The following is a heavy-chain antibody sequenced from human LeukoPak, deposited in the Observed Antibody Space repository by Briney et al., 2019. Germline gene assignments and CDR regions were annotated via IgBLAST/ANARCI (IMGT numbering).Heavy chain of an antibody. CDR2: ISYDGSNK. V-gene: IGHV3-30*04. J-gene: IGHJ4*02. CDR3: ASEVAVAGNY. Sequence: PGGSLRLSCAASGFTFSSYAMHWVRQAPGKGLEWVAVISYDGSNKYYADSVKGRFTISRDNSKNTLYLQMNSLRAEDTAVYYCASEVAVAGNYWGQGTLVTVSS. D-gene: IGHD6-19*01. CDR1: GFTFSSYA.